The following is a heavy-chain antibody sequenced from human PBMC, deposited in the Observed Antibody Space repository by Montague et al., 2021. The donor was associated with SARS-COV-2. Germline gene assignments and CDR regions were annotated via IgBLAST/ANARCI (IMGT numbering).Heavy chain of an antibody. D-gene: IGHD2-15*01. V-gene: IGHV4-39*01. CDR2: IYYSGST. CDR1: GGSISSSSYS. J-gene: IGHJ5*02. Sequence: SETLSLTCTVSGGSISSSSYSWGWIRQPPGQGLEWIGSIYYSGSTYYNPSLKSRVTISVDTSKNQFSLKLSSVTAADTAVYYCARQEPIVVVVAAARGWFDPWGQGTLVTVSS. CDR3: ARQEPIVVVVAAARGWFDP.